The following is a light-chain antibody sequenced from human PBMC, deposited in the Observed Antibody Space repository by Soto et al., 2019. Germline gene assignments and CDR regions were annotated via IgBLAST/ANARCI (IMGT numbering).Light chain of an antibody. CDR1: QSVGTS. V-gene: IGKV3-20*01. CDR2: GES. Sequence: EILMTQSPVTLSLSPGDRGTLSCRASQSVGTSLAWYQQKTGQAPRLLIYGESNRATGIPDRFSGSGSGTDFTLTISKLEPEDFAVYYCQQYGSLPITFGQGTRLEIK. CDR3: QQYGSLPIT. J-gene: IGKJ5*01.